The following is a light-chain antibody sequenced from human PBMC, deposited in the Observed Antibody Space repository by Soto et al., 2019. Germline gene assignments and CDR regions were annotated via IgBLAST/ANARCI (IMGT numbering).Light chain of an antibody. CDR3: QQYNSYSRT. J-gene: IGKJ1*01. V-gene: IGKV1-5*03. CDR2: KAS. CDR1: QSIISW. Sequence: DIQMTQSPSSLSSSGGDRVTITCRASQSIISWLAWYQQKPGKAPKLLIFKASSLESGVPSRFSGSGSGTEFTLAISSLQPDDFATYYCQQYNSYSRTFGQGTKVDIK.